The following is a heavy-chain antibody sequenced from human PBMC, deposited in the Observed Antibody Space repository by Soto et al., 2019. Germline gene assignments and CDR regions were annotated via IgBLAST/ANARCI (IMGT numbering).Heavy chain of an antibody. V-gene: IGHV4-31*03. Sequence: SETLSLTCTVSGGSISSGGYYWSWIRQHPGKGLEWIGYIYYSGSTYYNPSLKSRVTISVDTSKNQFSLKLSSVTAADTAVYYCARDLCSQGRLRFCTGLDPWGQGTLVTVSS. J-gene: IGHJ5*02. CDR2: IYYSGST. CDR3: ARDLCSQGRLRFCTGLDP. CDR1: GGSISSGGYY. D-gene: IGHD2-8*02.